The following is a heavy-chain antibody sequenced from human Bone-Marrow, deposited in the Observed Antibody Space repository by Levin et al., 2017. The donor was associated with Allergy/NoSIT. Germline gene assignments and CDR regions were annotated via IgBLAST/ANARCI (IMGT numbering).Heavy chain of an antibody. Sequence: GGSLRLSCAASGFTFSSYWMHWVRQAPGKGLVWVSRINSDGSSTSYADSVKGRFTISRDNAKNTLYLQMNSLRAEDTAVYYCARARITMIVADYWGQGTLVTVSS. CDR3: ARARITMIVADY. CDR1: GFTFSSYW. D-gene: IGHD3-22*01. V-gene: IGHV3-74*01. J-gene: IGHJ4*02. CDR2: INSDGSST.